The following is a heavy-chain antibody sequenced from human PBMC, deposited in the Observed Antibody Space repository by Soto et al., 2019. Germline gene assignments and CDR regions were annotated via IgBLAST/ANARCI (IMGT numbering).Heavy chain of an antibody. J-gene: IGHJ6*02. CDR3: ARGDGYCSSTSCYVNYGMDV. CDR2: INAGNGNT. Sequence: GASVKVSCKASGYTFTSYAMHWVRQAPGQRLEWMGWINAGNGNTKYSQKFQGRVTITRDTSASTAYMELSSLRSEDTAVYYCARGDGYCSSTSCYVNYGMDVWGQGTTVTVSS. D-gene: IGHD2-2*01. CDR1: GYTFTSYA. V-gene: IGHV1-3*01.